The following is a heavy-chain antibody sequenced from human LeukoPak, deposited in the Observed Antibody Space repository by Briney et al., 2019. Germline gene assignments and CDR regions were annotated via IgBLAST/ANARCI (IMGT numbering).Heavy chain of an antibody. Sequence: GGSLRLSCAASGFTFSSYAMSWVRQAPGKGLEWVSAISGSGGSTYYADSVKGRFTISRDNSKNTLYLQMNSLRAEDTAVYYCAKVGITMVRGVTITNGYYCYYGMDVWGQGTTVTVSS. CDR1: GFTFSSYA. V-gene: IGHV3-23*01. D-gene: IGHD3-10*01. CDR2: ISGSGGST. J-gene: IGHJ6*02. CDR3: AKVGITMVRGVTITNGYYCYYGMDV.